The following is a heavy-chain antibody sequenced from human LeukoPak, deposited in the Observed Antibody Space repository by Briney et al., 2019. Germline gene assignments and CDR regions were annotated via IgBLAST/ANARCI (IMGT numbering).Heavy chain of an antibody. CDR2: ISYDGSNK. Sequence: GGSLRLSCAASGFTFSSYGMHWVRQAPGKGLDWVAVISYDGSNKYYVDSVKGRFTISRDNYKNMLYLQTSSLRAEDTAVYYCAKNELLGFGEFDAFDIWGEGTMVTVSS. CDR3: AKNELLGFGEFDAFDI. J-gene: IGHJ3*02. CDR1: GFTFSSYG. D-gene: IGHD3-10*01. V-gene: IGHV3-30*18.